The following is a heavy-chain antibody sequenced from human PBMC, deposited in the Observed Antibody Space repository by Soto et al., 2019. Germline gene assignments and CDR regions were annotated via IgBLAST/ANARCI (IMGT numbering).Heavy chain of an antibody. V-gene: IGHV3-30*18. J-gene: IGHJ6*02. CDR3: AKDLAYYYGSGSYYPQDYYGMDV. Sequence: QVQLVESGGGVVQPGRSLRLSCAASGFTFSSYGMHWVRQAPGKGLEWVAVISYDGSNKYYADSVKGRFTISRDNSKNTMYLQMNSLRAEDTARYYCAKDLAYYYGSGSYYPQDYYGMDVWGQGTTVTVSS. D-gene: IGHD3-10*01. CDR2: ISYDGSNK. CDR1: GFTFSSYG.